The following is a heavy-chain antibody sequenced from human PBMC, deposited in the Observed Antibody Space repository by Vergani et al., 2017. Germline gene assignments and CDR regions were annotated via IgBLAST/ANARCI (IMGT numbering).Heavy chain of an antibody. D-gene: IGHD3-22*01. CDR2: VSPSWDN. CDR3: ALRSSSYYFDI. Sequence: QVNLQESGPGLVKPSETLSLTCAVSGDSISSGNNWGWIRQPPGKGLEWISSVSPSWDNYFNPSLKGRVSISMDTSQNYVFLTLSSVTAADTSMYYWALRSSSYYFDIWGQGVLITVSS. CDR1: GDSISSGNN. V-gene: IGHV4-38-2*01. J-gene: IGHJ5*02.